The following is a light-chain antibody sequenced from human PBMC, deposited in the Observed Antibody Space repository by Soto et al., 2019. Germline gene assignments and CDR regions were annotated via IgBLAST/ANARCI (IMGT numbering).Light chain of an antibody. Sequence: QSVLTQPASVSGSPGQSITISCTGTSSDVGGYEYVSWYQQHPGEAPKLIIYDVTNRPSGVSGRFSGSKSDNTASLTISGFQAEDEDDYYCISFISSTTPLVFGGGTKVTVL. CDR1: SSDVGGYEY. V-gene: IGLV2-14*03. CDR2: DVT. CDR3: ISFISSTTPLV. J-gene: IGLJ2*01.